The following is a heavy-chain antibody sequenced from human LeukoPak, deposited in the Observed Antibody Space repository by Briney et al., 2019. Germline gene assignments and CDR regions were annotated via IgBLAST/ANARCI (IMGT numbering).Heavy chain of an antibody. D-gene: IGHD1-1*01. V-gene: IGHV3-74*03. CDR1: GFTFSSFW. Sequence: PGGSLRLSCAASGFTFSSFWMHWVRQAPGKGLVWVSRVSDDGSTTTYADSVKGRFTISRGNAKNTLYLQMNSLRPEDTAVYYCVRHNAARAFDIWGQGTMVIVSS. CDR3: VRHNAARAFDI. J-gene: IGHJ3*02. CDR2: VSDDGSTT.